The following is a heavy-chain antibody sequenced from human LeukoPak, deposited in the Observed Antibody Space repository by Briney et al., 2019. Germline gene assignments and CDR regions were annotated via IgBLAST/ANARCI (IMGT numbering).Heavy chain of an antibody. V-gene: IGHV3-15*07. CDR1: GFTSSNAW. Sequence: GGSLRLSCAVSGFTSSNAWMNWVRQAPGKGLEWVGRIKTKTDGGRTDYAAPVKGRFIISRDDSKNTLYLQMNSLRAEDTAVYYCAKAEDEYSSSWYVYYFDYWGQGTLVTVSS. D-gene: IGHD6-13*01. CDR2: IKTKTDGGRT. CDR3: AKAEDEYSSSWYVYYFDY. J-gene: IGHJ4*02.